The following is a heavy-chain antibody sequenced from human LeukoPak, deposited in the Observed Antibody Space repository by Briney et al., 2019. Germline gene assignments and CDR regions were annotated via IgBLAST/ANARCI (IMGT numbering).Heavy chain of an antibody. CDR3: ARVGSLVRGPADNWFDP. V-gene: IGHV3-74*01. CDR2: SNSDGSST. Sequence: GGSLRLSCAASGFTFNSYWMHWVRQAAGKGLVWVSRSNSDGSSTNYADSVKGRFTISRDNAKNTLYLQMNSLRVEDTAVYYCARVGSLVRGPADNWFDPWGQGTLVTVSS. J-gene: IGHJ5*02. CDR1: GFTFNSYW. D-gene: IGHD3-10*01.